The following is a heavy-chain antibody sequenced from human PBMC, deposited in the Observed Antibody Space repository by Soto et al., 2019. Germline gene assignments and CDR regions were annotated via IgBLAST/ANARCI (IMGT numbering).Heavy chain of an antibody. J-gene: IGHJ4*02. CDR2: VNPILSLS. Sequence: QVQLVQSGAEVKRPGSSVKVSCKASGDTFSFYSINWVRQAPGLGLEWMGRVNPILSLSNYAQRFQGRVTMTADKSTSTAYMVISSPRSEDTAIYYCATSYGSGYRAFDYWGQGAQVIVSS. CDR1: GDTFSFYS. D-gene: IGHD3-10*01. CDR3: ATSYGSGYRAFDY. V-gene: IGHV1-69*02.